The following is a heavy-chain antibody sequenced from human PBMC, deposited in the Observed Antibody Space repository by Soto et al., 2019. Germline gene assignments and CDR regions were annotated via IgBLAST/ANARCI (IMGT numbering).Heavy chain of an antibody. Sequence: QVHLQESGPRLVRPSGTLVLTCAVSGDSLSSDKWWTWVRQPPGKGLEWIGEISHRGSTNYSPSFKSRLSLPVDTTNTQFSLRLTSVTAADTAVYYCAAVPMTSGVVSGRFDPWGQGIKVTVSS. V-gene: IGHV4-4*02. J-gene: IGHJ5*02. CDR3: AAVPMTSGVVSGRFDP. D-gene: IGHD3-3*01. CDR1: GDSLSSDKW. CDR2: ISHRGST.